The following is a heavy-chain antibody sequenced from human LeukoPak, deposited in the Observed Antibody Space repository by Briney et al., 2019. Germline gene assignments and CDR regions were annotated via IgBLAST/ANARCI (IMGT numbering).Heavy chain of an antibody. J-gene: IGHJ4*02. V-gene: IGHV1-24*01. CDR1: GYTLTELS. CDR3: ARGWLAETTVVTPYNY. CDR2: FDPEDGET. Sequence: ASVKVSCKVSGYTLTELSMHWVRQAPGEGLEWMGGFDPEDGETIYAQKFQGRVTMTEDTSTDTAYMELSSLRSEDTAVYYCARGWLAETTVVTPYNYWGQGTLVTVSS. D-gene: IGHD2-21*02.